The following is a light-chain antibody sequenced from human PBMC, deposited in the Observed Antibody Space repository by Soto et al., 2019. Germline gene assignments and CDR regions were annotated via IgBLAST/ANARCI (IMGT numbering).Light chain of an antibody. CDR1: SSDVGGYNY. V-gene: IGLV2-14*01. CDR2: DVS. J-gene: IGLJ1*01. CDR3: NSYTTSNTYV. Sequence: QSALTQPPSASGSPGQSVTISCTGTSSDVGGYNYVSWYQQHPGKVPKLMIYDVSYRPSGVSNRFSGSKSGNTASLTISGLQAEDEADYYCNSYTTSNTYVFGNGTKVTVL.